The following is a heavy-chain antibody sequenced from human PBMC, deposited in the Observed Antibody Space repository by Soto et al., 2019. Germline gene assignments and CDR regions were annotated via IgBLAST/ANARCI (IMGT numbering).Heavy chain of an antibody. J-gene: IGHJ6*02. CDR1: GGTFSSYA. Sequence: ASVKVSCKASGGTFSSYAISWVRQAPGQGLEWMGGIIPIFGTANYAQKFQGRVTITADESTSTAYMELSSLRSEDTAVYYCARAKKMITEYYYYYYGMDVWGQGTTVTVSS. D-gene: IGHD3-16*01. CDR2: IIPIFGTA. V-gene: IGHV1-69*13. CDR3: ARAKKMITEYYYYYYGMDV.